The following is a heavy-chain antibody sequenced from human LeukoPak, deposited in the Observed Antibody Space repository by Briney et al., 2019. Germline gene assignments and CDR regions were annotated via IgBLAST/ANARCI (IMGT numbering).Heavy chain of an antibody. CDR2: ISGNGGST. D-gene: IGHD2-8*02. Sequence: PGGSLRLSCATSGFTFNKYALSWVRQAPGKGLEWVSAISGNGGSTYYADSVKGRFTISRDNSKIILYLQMNSLRAEDTAVYYCAKDQGSGAFDYWGQGTLVTVSS. CDR3: AKDQGSGAFDY. CDR1: GFTFNKYA. J-gene: IGHJ4*02. V-gene: IGHV3-23*01.